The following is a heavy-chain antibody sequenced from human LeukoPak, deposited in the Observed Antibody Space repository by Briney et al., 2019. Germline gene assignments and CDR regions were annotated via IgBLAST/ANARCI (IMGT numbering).Heavy chain of an antibody. CDR2: ISYDGSNK. Sequence: GGSLRLSCAASGFTFSSYGMHWVRQAPGKGLEWVAVISYDGSNKYYADSVKGRFSTSRDNSKNTLYLQMNSLRAEDTAVYYCAKEVGVGGYDYWGQGTLVTVSS. CDR3: AKEVGVGGYDY. CDR1: GFTFSSYG. J-gene: IGHJ4*02. D-gene: IGHD3-10*01. V-gene: IGHV3-30*18.